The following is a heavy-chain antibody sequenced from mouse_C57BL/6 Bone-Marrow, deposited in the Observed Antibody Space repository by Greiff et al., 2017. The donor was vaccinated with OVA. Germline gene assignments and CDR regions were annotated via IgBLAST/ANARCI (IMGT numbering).Heavy chain of an antibody. Sequence: VQLQQSGAELVRPGTSVKVSCKASGYAFTNYLIEWVKQRPGQGLEWIGVINPGSGGTNYNEKFKGKATLTADKSSSTAYMQLSSLTSEDSAVYFCARVGADFPYAMDFWGQGTSVTVSS. D-gene: IGHD3-3*01. CDR3: ARVGADFPYAMDF. J-gene: IGHJ4*01. CDR2: INPGSGGT. CDR1: GYAFTNYL. V-gene: IGHV1-54*01.